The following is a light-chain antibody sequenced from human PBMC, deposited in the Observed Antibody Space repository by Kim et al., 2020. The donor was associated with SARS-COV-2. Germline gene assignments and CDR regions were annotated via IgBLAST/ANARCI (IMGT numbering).Light chain of an antibody. CDR1: QSVSSS. V-gene: IGKV3-15*01. CDR2: EAS. Sequence: VSLGERVTLSCRASQSVSSSLAWYQRKPGQAPRLLVYEASTRATGIPGRFTGSRSGTEFTLTISSLQSEDFAVYFCQHYNNWPLTFGGGTKVDIK. J-gene: IGKJ4*01. CDR3: QHYNNWPLT.